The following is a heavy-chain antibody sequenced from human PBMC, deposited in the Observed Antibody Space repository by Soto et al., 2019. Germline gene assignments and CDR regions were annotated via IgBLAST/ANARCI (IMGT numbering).Heavy chain of an antibody. V-gene: IGHV4-30-2*01. Sequence: LSLTGAVSGGSISSGGSSCTWIRQPPGKGLEWIGYIYHSGSTYYNPSLKSRVTISLDRSKNQFSLRLSSVTAADTAVYYCARGAVVNFDSWGQGTLVTVSS. CDR2: IYHSGST. D-gene: IGHD3-22*01. CDR1: GGSISSGGSS. J-gene: IGHJ4*02. CDR3: ARGAVVNFDS.